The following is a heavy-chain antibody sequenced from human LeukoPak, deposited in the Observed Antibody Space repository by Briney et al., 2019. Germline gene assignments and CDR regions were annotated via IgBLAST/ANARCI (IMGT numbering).Heavy chain of an antibody. D-gene: IGHD6-13*01. J-gene: IGHJ4*02. Sequence: GRSLRLSCQTSGFTFSSYWMHWVRQAPGKGLVWVSRINSDGSSTSYADSVKGRFTISRDNAKNTLYLQMNSLRAEDTAVYYCASTPNLYSSSWYVYWGQGTLVTVSS. CDR1: GFTFSSYW. V-gene: IGHV3-74*01. CDR3: ASTPNLYSSSWYVY. CDR2: INSDGSST.